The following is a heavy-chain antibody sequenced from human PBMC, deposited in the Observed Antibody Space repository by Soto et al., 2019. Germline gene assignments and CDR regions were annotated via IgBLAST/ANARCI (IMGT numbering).Heavy chain of an antibody. CDR1: GGSISSYY. CDR3: ASLGRIFGVVTPGSYYMDV. V-gene: IGHV4-59*01. D-gene: IGHD3-3*01. J-gene: IGHJ6*03. CDR2: IYYSGST. Sequence: SETLSLTCTVSGGSISSYYWSWIRQPPGKGLEWIGYIYYSGSTNYNPSLKSRVTISVDTSKNQFSLKLSSVTAADTAVYYCASLGRIFGVVTPGSYYMDVWGKGTMVTAP.